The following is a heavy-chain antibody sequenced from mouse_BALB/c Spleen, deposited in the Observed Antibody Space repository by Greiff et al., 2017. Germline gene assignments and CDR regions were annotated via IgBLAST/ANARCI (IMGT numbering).Heavy chain of an antibody. Sequence: DVQLQESGPGLVKPSQSLSLTCTVTGYSITSDYAWNWIRQFPGNKLEWMGYISYSGSTSYNPSFKSRISITRDTSKNQFFLQLNSVTTEDTATYYCARERTTATDYAMDYWGQGTSVTVSS. CDR3: ARERTTATDYAMDY. CDR1: GYSITSDYA. D-gene: IGHD1-2*01. V-gene: IGHV3-2*02. CDR2: ISYSGST. J-gene: IGHJ4*01.